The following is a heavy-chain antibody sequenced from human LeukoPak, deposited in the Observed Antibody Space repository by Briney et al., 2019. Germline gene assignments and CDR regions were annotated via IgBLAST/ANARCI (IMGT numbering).Heavy chain of an antibody. J-gene: IGHJ4*02. Sequence: GGSLRLSCAGSGFTYSSYEMNWVRQAPGKGLEWVSYISSSGSTIYYADSVKGRFTISRDNAKNSLYLEMNSLRAEDTAVYYCARTDLGYSYGNPGYWGQGTLVTVSS. CDR3: ARTDLGYSYGNPGY. V-gene: IGHV3-48*03. CDR1: GFTYSSYE. CDR2: ISSSGSTI. D-gene: IGHD5-18*01.